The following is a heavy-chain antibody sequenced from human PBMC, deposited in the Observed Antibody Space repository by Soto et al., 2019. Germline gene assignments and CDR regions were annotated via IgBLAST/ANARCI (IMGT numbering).Heavy chain of an antibody. D-gene: IGHD3-16*01. V-gene: IGHV4-61*01. CDR3: ARDGLMTLSNYAFGH. J-gene: IGHJ4*02. CDR2: IYYSRST. CDR1: GGTVGSGSYY. Sequence: SVPLSPPYTVFGGTVGSGSYYWIWKRQPPGKGLEWIGYIYYSRSTNYNPSLKSRLTISVDTSKNQFSLKLDSVTAADTAVYYCARDGLMTLSNYAFGHWGQGTRVTVSS.